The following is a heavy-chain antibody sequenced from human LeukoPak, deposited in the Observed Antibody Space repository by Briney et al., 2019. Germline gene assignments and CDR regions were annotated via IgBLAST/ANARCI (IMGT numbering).Heavy chain of an antibody. CDR3: ARVFWSSYYRDPFDY. CDR2: ISSSSSTI. J-gene: IGHJ4*02. D-gene: IGHD3-3*01. Sequence: GGSLRLSCAASGFTFSSYSMNWVRQAPGKGLEWVSYISSSSSTIYYADSVKGRFTISRDNAKNSLYLQMNSLRAEDTAVYYCARVFWSSYYRDPFDYWRQGTLVTVSP. V-gene: IGHV3-48*04. CDR1: GFTFSSYS.